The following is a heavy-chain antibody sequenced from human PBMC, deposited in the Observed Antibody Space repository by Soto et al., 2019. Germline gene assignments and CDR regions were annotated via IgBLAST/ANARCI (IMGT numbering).Heavy chain of an antibody. CDR1: GGAVSSGTYY. V-gene: IGHV4-61*01. D-gene: IGHD6-6*01. CDR2: IYFTGST. CDR3: TTGPPTVQWLDP. J-gene: IGHJ5*02. Sequence: PSETLSLTCTVSGGAVSSGTYYWSWIRQPPGKGLEWIGHIYFTGSTNYNPSLKSRVTMSLDTSRNQFSLKLSSVTAADTHAHSSTTGPPTVQWLDPRGLRTLVTGS.